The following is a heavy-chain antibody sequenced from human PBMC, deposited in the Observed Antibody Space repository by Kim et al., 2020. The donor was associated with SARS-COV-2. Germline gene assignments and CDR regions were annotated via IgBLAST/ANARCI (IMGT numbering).Heavy chain of an antibody. D-gene: IGHD3-16*02. Sequence: SETLSLNCAVSGDFLTRGSYYWSWVRQPPGKGLEWIGYIGDNGKTDYSPSLKSRVTISIDTSESQFSLKLSSVTTADTAVYYCARGVVDDFFSDHYRSPFDHGGQGTLVRVSS. CDR1: GDFLTRGSYY. CDR2: IGDNGKT. CDR3: ARGVVDDFFSDHYRSPFDH. J-gene: IGHJ4*02. V-gene: IGHV4-61*01.